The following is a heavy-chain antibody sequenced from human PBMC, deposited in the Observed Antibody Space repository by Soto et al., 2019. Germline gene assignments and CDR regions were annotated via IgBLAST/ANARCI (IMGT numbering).Heavy chain of an antibody. V-gene: IGHV2-5*01. CDR1: GFSLSTSGVG. D-gene: IGHD1-26*01. Sequence: SGPTLVNPTQTITLTCTFSGFSLSTSGVGVGWIRQPPGKALEWLARIHWNDDKYYRPSLESRLTISKATSKNQVVLTMTNMDPVDTAKSYCAYNRWGPIIYWGQGTLVTVSS. J-gene: IGHJ4*02. CDR2: IHWNDDK. CDR3: AYNRWGPIIY.